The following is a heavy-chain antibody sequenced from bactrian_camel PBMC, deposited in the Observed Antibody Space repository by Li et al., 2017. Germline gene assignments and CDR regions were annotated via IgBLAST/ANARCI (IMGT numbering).Heavy chain of an antibody. V-gene: IGHV3S53*01. CDR1: GDSFSRTC. D-gene: IGHD7*01. Sequence: VQLVESGGGSVETGGSLRLSCTTSGDSFSRTCMAWFRQTPGKEREGVAAISTSTKTTHYADSVKGRFTISRDNAKNTVYLQMDSLKPEDTAMYYCAAKTCWWLISALGPDSYDYWGQGTQVTVS. CDR3: AAKTCWWLISALGPDSYDY. CDR2: ISTSTKTT. J-gene: IGHJ4*01.